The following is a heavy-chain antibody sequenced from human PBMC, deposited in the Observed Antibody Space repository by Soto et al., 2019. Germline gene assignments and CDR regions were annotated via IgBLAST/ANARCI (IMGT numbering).Heavy chain of an antibody. V-gene: IGHV1-69*08. CDR2: IIPILGRA. Sequence: QVQLVQSGAEVKKPGSSVKVPCEASGGSVSSSTLSWVRQAPGQGLEWMGRIIPILGRANYAQKFQDRVTITADKSTSTAYMELSSLRSEDTAVYFCAGDSGYSNYAFDFWGQGTLITVSS. CDR1: GGSVSSST. CDR3: AGDSGYSNYAFDF. J-gene: IGHJ4*02. D-gene: IGHD4-4*01.